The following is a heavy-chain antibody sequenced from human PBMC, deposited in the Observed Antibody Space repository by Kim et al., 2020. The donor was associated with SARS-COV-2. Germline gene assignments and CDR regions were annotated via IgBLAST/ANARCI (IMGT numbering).Heavy chain of an antibody. CDR3: AKDGLTYYYDSSGYYSEL. Sequence: GGSLRLSCAASGFTFSSYAMSWVRQAPGKGREWVSAISGSGGSTYYADSVKGRFTISRDNSKNTLYLQMNSLRAEDTAVYYCAKDGLTYYYDSSGYYSELWGQGTLVTVSS. D-gene: IGHD3-22*01. CDR2: ISGSGGST. J-gene: IGHJ4*02. V-gene: IGHV3-23*01. CDR1: GFTFSSYA.